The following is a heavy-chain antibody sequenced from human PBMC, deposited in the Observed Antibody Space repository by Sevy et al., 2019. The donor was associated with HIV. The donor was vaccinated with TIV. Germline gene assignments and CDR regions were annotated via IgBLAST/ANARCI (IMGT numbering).Heavy chain of an antibody. CDR3: ATTKDYYENSGDPFDY. CDR2: FDPEDDER. V-gene: IGHV1-24*01. CDR1: GNTLTQLS. J-gene: IGHJ4*02. Sequence: ASVKVSCKVSGNTLTQLSMHWVRQVPGKGLEWMGSFDPEDDERIYAQKFQGRVTMTEDTSTDTAYMDLSSLKSEDTAVYYCATTKDYYENSGDPFDYWGQGTLVTVSS. D-gene: IGHD3-22*01.